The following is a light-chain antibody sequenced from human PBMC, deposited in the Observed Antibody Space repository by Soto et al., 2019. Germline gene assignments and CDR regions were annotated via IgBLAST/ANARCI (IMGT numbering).Light chain of an antibody. V-gene: IGKV4-1*01. CDR2: WAS. CDR3: KQYYSTLPLT. Sequence: DIVMTQSPDSLAVSLGERATINCKSSQSVFYSSNNKNYLAWYQQKPGQPPKLLIYWASTRESGVPDRFSGSGSGTDFTLTISSLQAEDVAVYYCKQYYSTLPLTFGGGTKVEIK. J-gene: IGKJ4*01. CDR1: QSVFYSSNNKNY.